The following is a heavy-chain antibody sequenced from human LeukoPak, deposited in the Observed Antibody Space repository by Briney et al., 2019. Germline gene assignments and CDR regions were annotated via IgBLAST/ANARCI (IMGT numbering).Heavy chain of an antibody. CDR3: ATSRVAMVRGVIMTPPVR. V-gene: IGHV6-1*01. Sequence: SQTLSLTCAISGDSVSSNSAAWNWIRQSPSRGLEWLGRTYYRSKWYNDYAVSVKSRITINPDTSKNQFSLQLNSVTPEDTAVYYCATSRVAMVRGVIMTPPVRWGQGTLVTVSS. CDR2: TYYRSKWYN. J-gene: IGHJ4*02. D-gene: IGHD3-10*01. CDR1: GDSVSSNSAA.